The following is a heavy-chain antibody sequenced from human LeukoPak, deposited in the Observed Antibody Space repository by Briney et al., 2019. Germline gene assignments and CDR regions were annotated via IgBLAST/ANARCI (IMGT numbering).Heavy chain of an antibody. V-gene: IGHV3-11*01. CDR3: ARGTGYCSGGSCYAPEYYYYYYGMDV. J-gene: IGHJ6*02. CDR1: GFTFSDYY. D-gene: IGHD2-15*01. Sequence: GGSLRLSCAASGFTFSDYYMSWIRQAPGKGLEWVSYISSSGSTIYYADSVKGRFTISRDNAKNSLYLQMNSLRAEDTAVYYCARGTGYCSGGSCYAPEYYYYYYGMDVWGQGTTVTVSS. CDR2: ISSSGSTI.